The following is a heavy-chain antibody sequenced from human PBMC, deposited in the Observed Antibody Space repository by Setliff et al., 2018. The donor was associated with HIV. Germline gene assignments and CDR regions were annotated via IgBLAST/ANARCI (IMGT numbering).Heavy chain of an antibody. CDR1: GSSISNAYY. V-gene: IGHV4-38-2*01. Sequence: SETLSLTCAVSGSSISNAYYWGWIRQPPGKGLEWIGYIYYSGTAYYKPSLRSRVTISVDTSMNQFSLNLNSVTAADTAVCYCARAGDCTEASCPKARFDPWGPGILVTVSS. J-gene: IGHJ5*02. CDR2: IYYSGTA. D-gene: IGHD2-8*02. CDR3: ARAGDCTEASCPKARFDP.